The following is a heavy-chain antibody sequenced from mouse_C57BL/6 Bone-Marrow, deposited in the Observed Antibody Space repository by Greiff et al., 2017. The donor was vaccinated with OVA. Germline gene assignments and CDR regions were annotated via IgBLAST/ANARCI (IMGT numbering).Heavy chain of an antibody. J-gene: IGHJ1*03. CDR2: IYPRSGNT. CDR3: ARRGYYSYDV. Sequence: VKLRESGAELARPGASVKLSCKASGYTFTSYGISWVKQRTGQGLEWIGEIYPRSGNTYYNEKFKGKATLTADKSSSTAYMELRSLTSEDSAVYFCARRGYYSYDVWGTGTTVTVSS. CDR1: GYTFTSYG. V-gene: IGHV1-81*01. D-gene: IGHD1-1*01.